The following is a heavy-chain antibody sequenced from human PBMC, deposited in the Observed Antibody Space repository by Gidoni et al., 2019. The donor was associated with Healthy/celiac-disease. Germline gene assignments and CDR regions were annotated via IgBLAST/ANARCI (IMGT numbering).Heavy chain of an antibody. D-gene: IGHD3-22*01. CDR1: GGPFSSYA. CDR3: ARDYYDSSGYYYFDY. CDR2: IIPIFGTA. Sequence: QVQLVQSGAEVKKPGSSVKVSCKASGGPFSSYAISWVRQAPGQGLEWRGGIIPIFGTANYAQKFQGRVTITADESTSTAYMELSSLRSEDTAVYYCARDYYDSSGYYYFDYWGQGTLVTVSS. J-gene: IGHJ4*02. V-gene: IGHV1-69*01.